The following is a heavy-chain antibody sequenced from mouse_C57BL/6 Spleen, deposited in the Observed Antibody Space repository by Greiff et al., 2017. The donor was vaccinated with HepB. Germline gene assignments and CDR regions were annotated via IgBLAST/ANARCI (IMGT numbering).Heavy chain of an antibody. CDR2: IHPNSGST. J-gene: IGHJ2*01. V-gene: IGHV1-64*01. D-gene: IGHD3-2*02. CDR1: GYTFTSYW. CDR3: ASQGYFDY. Sequence: VQLQQPGAELVKPGASVKLSCKASGYTFTSYWMHWVKQRPGQGLEWIGMIHPNSGSTNYNEKFKSKATLTVDKTSSTAYMPLSSLTSEDSAVYYCASQGYFDYWGQGTTLTVSS.